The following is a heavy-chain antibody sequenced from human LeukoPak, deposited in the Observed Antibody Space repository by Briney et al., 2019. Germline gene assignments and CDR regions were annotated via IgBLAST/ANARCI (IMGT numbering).Heavy chain of an antibody. D-gene: IGHD6-13*01. CDR2: IYYSGST. CDR1: GGSVSSGSYY. J-gene: IGHJ4*02. Sequence: KTSETLSLTCTVSGGSVSSGSYYWSWIRQPPGKGLVWIGYIYYSGSTNYNPSLKSRVTISVDTSKNQFSLKLSSVTAADTAVYYCASSGRGSSWYAYWGQGTLVTVSS. CDR3: ASSGRGSSWYAY. V-gene: IGHV4-61*01.